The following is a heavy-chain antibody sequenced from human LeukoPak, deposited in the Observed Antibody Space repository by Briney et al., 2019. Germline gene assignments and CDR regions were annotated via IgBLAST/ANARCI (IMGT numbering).Heavy chain of an antibody. CDR1: GGSFSSYY. J-gene: IGHJ4*02. CDR3: ARHYYGSGSYFLDY. D-gene: IGHD3-10*01. CDR2: IYYSGST. V-gene: IGHV4-59*01. Sequence: SETLSLTCAVYGGSFSSYYWSWIRQPPGKGLEWIGYIYYSGSTNYNPSLKSRVTISVDTSKNQFSLKLSSVTAADTAVYYCARHYYGSGSYFLDYWGQGTLVTVSS.